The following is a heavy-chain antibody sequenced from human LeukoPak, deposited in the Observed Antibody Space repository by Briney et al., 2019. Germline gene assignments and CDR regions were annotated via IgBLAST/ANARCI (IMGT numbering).Heavy chain of an antibody. CDR1: GYTFTGYD. CDR3: ARDGYDSSWVY. CDR2: ISAYNGNT. V-gene: IGHV1-18*01. D-gene: IGHD3-16*01. Sequence: ASVKVSCKASGYTFTGYDINWVRQATGQGLEWMGWISAYNGNTNYAQKLQGRVTMTTDTSTSTAYMELRSLRSDDTAVYYCARDGYDSSWVYWGQGTLVTVSS. J-gene: IGHJ4*02.